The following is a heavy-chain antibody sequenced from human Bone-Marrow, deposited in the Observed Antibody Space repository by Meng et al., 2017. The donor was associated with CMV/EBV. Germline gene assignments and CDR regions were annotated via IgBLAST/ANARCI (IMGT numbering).Heavy chain of an antibody. Sequence: GGSLRLSCAASGFTVSSNYMSWVRQAPGKGLEWVSSISSSSSYIYYADSVKGRFTISRDNAKNSLYLQMNSLRAEDTAVYYCARDKLIDNWNYVFYYYYGMDVWGQGTTVTVSS. D-gene: IGHD1-7*01. CDR1: GFTVSSNY. CDR2: ISSSSSYI. J-gene: IGHJ6*02. CDR3: ARDKLIDNWNYVFYYYYGMDV. V-gene: IGHV3-21*01.